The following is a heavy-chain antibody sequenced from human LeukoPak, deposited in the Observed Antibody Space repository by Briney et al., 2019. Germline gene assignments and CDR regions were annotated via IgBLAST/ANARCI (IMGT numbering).Heavy chain of an antibody. J-gene: IGHJ4*02. Sequence: ASVKVSCKASGYTFTSYGISWVRQAPGQGLEWMGWISAYNGNTNYAQKLQGRVTMTTDTSTSTAYMELRSLRSDDTAVYYCARRPFKYYDILTGSYRSEFDYWGQGTLVTVSS. CDR2: ISAYNGNT. CDR3: ARRPFKYYDILTGSYRSEFDY. CDR1: GYTFTSYG. D-gene: IGHD3-9*01. V-gene: IGHV1-18*01.